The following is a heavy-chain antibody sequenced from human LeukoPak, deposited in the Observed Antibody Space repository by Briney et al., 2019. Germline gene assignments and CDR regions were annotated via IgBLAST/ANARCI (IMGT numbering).Heavy chain of an antibody. CDR3: AKADGGYCSSTSCPPPARWFDP. V-gene: IGHV3-23*01. CDR1: GFTFSSYA. D-gene: IGHD2-2*01. CDR2: ISGRGGRT. J-gene: IGHJ5*02. Sequence: GGSLRLSCAASGFTFSSYAMSWVRQAPGKGLEWVLSISGRGGRTYYADSVEGRLTISRDNSKNTLYLQMNSLGAEDTAVYYWAKADGGYCSSTSCPPPARWFDPWGQGTLVTVSS.